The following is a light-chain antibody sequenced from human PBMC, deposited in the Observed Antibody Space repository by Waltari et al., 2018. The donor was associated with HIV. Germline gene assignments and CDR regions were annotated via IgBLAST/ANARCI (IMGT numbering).Light chain of an antibody. J-gene: IGKJ2*01. CDR3: QHRSSWPLYT. Sequence: EIVLTQSPATLSLSPGERATLSCRASQNVGRYLVWYQQKPGQSPRLLIYDASNRATGIPARFSGSGSGTDFTLTISSLEPEDFAVYYCQHRSSWPLYTFGQGTNLEIK. V-gene: IGKV3-11*01. CDR1: QNVGRY. CDR2: DAS.